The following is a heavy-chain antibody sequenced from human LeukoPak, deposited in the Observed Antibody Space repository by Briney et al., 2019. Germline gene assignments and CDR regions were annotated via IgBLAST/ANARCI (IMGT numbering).Heavy chain of an antibody. J-gene: IGHJ6*03. CDR3: AILGYCTGGVCPMGYYMDV. D-gene: IGHD2-8*02. V-gene: IGHV1-24*01. CDR1: GYTLTELS. CDR2: FDPEDGET. Sequence: ASVKVSCKVSGYTLTELSMHWVRQAPGKGLEWMGGFDPEDGETIYAQKFQGRVTMTEDTSTDTAYMELSSLRSEDTAVYYCAILGYCTGGVCPMGYYMDVWGKGTTVTVSS.